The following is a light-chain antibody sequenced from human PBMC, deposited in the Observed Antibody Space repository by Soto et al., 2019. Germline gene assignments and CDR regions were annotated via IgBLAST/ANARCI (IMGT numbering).Light chain of an antibody. V-gene: IGKV3D-15*01. Sequence: EIVMTQSPVALSLSPGESAALSCRASQSVSRNLAWYQQRPGQAPRLLIYGTSTRATGVPARFSGSGSGTDFTLSIRNLQYVAFAVCYSHRYNKWTYTFGQGTRLEIK. CDR2: GTS. CDR3: HRYNKWTYT. J-gene: IGKJ2*01. CDR1: QSVSRN.